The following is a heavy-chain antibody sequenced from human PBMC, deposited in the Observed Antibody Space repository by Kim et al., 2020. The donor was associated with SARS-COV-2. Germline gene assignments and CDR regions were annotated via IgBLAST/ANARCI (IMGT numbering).Heavy chain of an antibody. CDR2: IIPILGIA. CDR1: GGTFSSYA. Sequence: SVKVSCKASGGTFSSYAISWVRQAPGQGLEWMGRIIPILGIANYAQKFQGRVTITADKSTSTAYMELSSLRSEDTAVYYCARDQEGATTYHYYYGMDVWGQGTTVTVSS. J-gene: IGHJ6*02. CDR3: ARDQEGATTYHYYYGMDV. D-gene: IGHD1-26*01. V-gene: IGHV1-69*04.